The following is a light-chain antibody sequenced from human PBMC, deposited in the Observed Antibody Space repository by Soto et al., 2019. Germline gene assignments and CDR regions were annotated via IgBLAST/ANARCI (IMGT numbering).Light chain of an antibody. V-gene: IGLV2-14*01. Sequence: QSALTQPASVSGSPGQPITISCTGTSSDVGGYNYVSWHQQYPGKAPKLMIYEVSNRPSGVSNRFSGSKSGNTASLTISGLQAEDEADHYCTSYTSSNTYVFGTGTKLTVL. CDR3: TSYTSSNTYV. CDR2: EVS. J-gene: IGLJ1*01. CDR1: SSDVGGYNY.